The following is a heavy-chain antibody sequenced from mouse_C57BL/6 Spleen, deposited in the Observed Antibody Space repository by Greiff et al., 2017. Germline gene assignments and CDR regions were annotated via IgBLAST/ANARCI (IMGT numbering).Heavy chain of an antibody. CDR2: IDPSDSYT. Sequence: QVQLQQPGAELVRPGTSVKLSCTASGYTFTSYWMHWVKQRPGQGLEWIGVIDPSDSYTNYNPKFKGKATLTVDTSSSTAYMQLSSLTSEDSAVYYCARGANWENYFDYWGQGTTLTVSS. V-gene: IGHV1-59*01. CDR3: ARGANWENYFDY. J-gene: IGHJ2*01. CDR1: GYTFTSYW. D-gene: IGHD4-1*01.